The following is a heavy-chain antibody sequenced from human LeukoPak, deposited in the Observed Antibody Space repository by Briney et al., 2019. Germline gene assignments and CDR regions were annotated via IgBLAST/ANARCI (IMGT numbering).Heavy chain of an antibody. D-gene: IGHD3-10*01. CDR1: GFNFSTYW. V-gene: IGHV3-7*01. CDR3: VTDQTGRHPYFFDY. J-gene: IGHJ4*02. CDR2: IKEDGSEI. Sequence: GGSLRLSCTASGFNFSTYWMTWVRQVPGKGLEWVANIKEDGSEIYYVDAVKGRFSISRNNAKTSLYLQMHSLSVADTGLYYCVTDQTGRHPYFFDYWGQGTLVTVSS.